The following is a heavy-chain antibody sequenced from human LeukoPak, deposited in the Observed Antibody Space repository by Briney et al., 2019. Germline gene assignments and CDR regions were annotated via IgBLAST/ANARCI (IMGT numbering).Heavy chain of an antibody. CDR2: IYYSGST. CDR3: ARVPVIEVAATDWFVP. J-gene: IGHJ5*02. D-gene: IGHD2-15*01. Sequence: SETLSLTCTVSGGSISSYYWSWVRQPPGKGLEWVGYIYYSGSTNYNPSLKSRVTISVDTSKNQFSLKLSSVTAADTAVYYCARVPVIEVAATDWFVPWGQGTLVTVSS. CDR1: GGSISSYY. V-gene: IGHV4-59*01.